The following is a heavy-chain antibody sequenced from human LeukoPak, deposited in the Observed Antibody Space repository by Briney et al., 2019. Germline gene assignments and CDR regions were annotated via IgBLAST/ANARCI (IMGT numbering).Heavy chain of an antibody. Sequence: SVKVSCKTSGRSYSTYAMNVVRQFPVQGLEWMGGIIPRFNTTKYAQKFQGRVTITTGESTATAYLELSSLRFEDTAVYYCVSTALGDFAFDYWGQGTLVTVAS. CDR1: GRSYSTYA. D-gene: IGHD2-21*02. J-gene: IGHJ4*02. CDR3: VSTALGDFAFDY. V-gene: IGHV1-69*05. CDR2: IIPRFNTT.